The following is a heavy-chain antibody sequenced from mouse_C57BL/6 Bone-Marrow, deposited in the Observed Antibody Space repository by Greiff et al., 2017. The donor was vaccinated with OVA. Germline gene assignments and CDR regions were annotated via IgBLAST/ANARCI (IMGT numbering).Heavy chain of an antibody. CDR1: GFSFNTYA. Sequence: EVMLVESGGGLVQPKGSLKLSCAASGFSFNTYAMNWVRQAPGKGLEWVARIRSKSNNYATYYADSVKDRFTISRDDSESMLYLQMNNLKTEDTAMYYCVRYGYDYAMDYWGQGTSVTVSS. V-gene: IGHV10-1*01. CDR3: VRYGYDYAMDY. J-gene: IGHJ4*01. D-gene: IGHD2-2*01. CDR2: IRSKSNNYAT.